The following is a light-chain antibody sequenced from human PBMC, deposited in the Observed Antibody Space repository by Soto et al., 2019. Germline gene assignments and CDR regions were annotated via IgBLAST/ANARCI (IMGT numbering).Light chain of an antibody. J-gene: IGKJ1*01. CDR3: QQRSNWPTWT. V-gene: IGKV3-11*01. CDR1: QSISIN. Sequence: EIVLTQSPGTLSVSPGDRVTLSCRASQSISINLAWYQHKPGQAPRLLIYGASSRATGIPARFSGSGSGTDFTLTISSLEPEDFAVYYCQQRSNWPTWTFGQGTKVDIK. CDR2: GAS.